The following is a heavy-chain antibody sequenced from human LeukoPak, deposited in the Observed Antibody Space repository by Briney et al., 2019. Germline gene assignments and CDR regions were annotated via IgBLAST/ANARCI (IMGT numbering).Heavy chain of an antibody. D-gene: IGHD6-25*01. CDR2: INHSGST. Sequence: PSETLSLTCAVYGGSFSGYYWSWIRQPPGKGLEWIGEINHSGSTNYNPSLKSRVTISVDRSKNQFSLKLSSVTAADTAVYYCARDSSGYYYGMDVWGQGTTVTVSS. CDR1: GGSFSGYY. J-gene: IGHJ6*02. V-gene: IGHV4-34*01. CDR3: ARDSSGYYYGMDV.